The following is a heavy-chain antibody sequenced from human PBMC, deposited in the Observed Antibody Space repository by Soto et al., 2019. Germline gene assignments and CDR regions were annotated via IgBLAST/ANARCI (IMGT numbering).Heavy chain of an antibody. CDR2: ISYDGSNK. J-gene: IGHJ4*02. CDR3: ARVFSSSPTVPFDY. D-gene: IGHD6-13*01. Sequence: QVQLVESGGGVVQPGRSLRLSCAASGFTFSSYAMHWVRQAPGKGLEWVAVISYDGSNKYYADSVKGRFTISRDNSKITLDLQMNSLRAEDTAVYYCARVFSSSPTVPFDYWGQGTLVTVSS. V-gene: IGHV3-30-3*01. CDR1: GFTFSSYA.